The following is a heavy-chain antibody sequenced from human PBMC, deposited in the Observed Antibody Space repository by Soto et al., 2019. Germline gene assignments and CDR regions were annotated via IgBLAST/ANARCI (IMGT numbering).Heavy chain of an antibody. CDR3: TTDPYPFQTRINDFDI. J-gene: IGHJ3*02. CDR1: GFTFSSYS. V-gene: IGHV3-48*01. Sequence: GGSLRLSCAASGFTFSSYSMNWVRQAPGKGLEWVSYISSSSSTIYYADSVKGRFTISRDNAKNSLYLQMNSLRAEDTAVYYRTTDPYPFQTRINDFDIWGQGTMVTVSS. CDR2: ISSSSSTI.